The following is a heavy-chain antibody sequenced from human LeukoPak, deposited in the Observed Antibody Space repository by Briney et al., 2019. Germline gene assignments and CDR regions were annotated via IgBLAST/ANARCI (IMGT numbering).Heavy chain of an antibody. Sequence: GGSLRLSCAASGFTFSDDFMNWVRQAPGKGLQWVSSISSLSNHIYYADSVKGRFTISRDNAKNTLYLQMNSLRAEDTAIYYCAGSREAGYWGQGTLVTVSS. D-gene: IGHD3-10*01. CDR3: AGSREAGY. V-gene: IGHV3-21*04. CDR2: ISSLSNHI. CDR1: GFTFSDDF. J-gene: IGHJ4*02.